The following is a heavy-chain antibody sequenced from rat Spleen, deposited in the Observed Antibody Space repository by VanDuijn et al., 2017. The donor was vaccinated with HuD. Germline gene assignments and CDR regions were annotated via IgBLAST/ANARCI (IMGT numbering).Heavy chain of an antibody. V-gene: IGHV2-15*01. CDR1: GFSLTRYD. CDR3: ARDAEYWRVYFDY. Sequence: QVQLKESGPGLVQPSQTLSLTCTVSGFSLTRYDISWVRQPPGKGLEWIGAIWSGGNTDYSSALKSRLSISRDTSKSQVFLKMNSLQTEDTATYYCARDAEYWRVYFDYWGQGVMVTVSS. CDR2: IWSGGNT. D-gene: IGHD4-2*01. J-gene: IGHJ2*01.